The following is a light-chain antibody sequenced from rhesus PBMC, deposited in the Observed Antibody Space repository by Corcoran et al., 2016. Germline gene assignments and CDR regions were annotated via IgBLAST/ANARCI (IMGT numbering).Light chain of an antibody. CDR1: QSLLESDGFTH. CDR2: LVA. V-gene: IGKV2-78*01. Sequence: DIVMTQTPVPLPVTPGEPASIFCRASQSLLESDGFTHLHWYRQKPGQSPQLLFYLVATRAAGVPDRFSGSGSDTDFTLQISSVEADDFGVYYCMQTLHTPLTFGGGTKVELK. J-gene: IGKJ4*01. CDR3: MQTLHTPLT.